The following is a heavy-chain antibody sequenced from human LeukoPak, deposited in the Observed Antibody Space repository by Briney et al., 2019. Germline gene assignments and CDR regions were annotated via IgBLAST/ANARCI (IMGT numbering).Heavy chain of an antibody. CDR3: ARQGAGDAFDI. J-gene: IGHJ3*02. CDR1: GYSFITYS. CDR2: IYPDESET. Sequence: GESLKISCKGSGYSFITYSIGWVRQMPGKGLEWMGIIYPDESETRYSPSFQGQVTISADKSISIAYLQWSSLRASDTAMYYCARQGAGDAFDIWGQGTMVTVSS. D-gene: IGHD4/OR15-4a*01. V-gene: IGHV5-51*01.